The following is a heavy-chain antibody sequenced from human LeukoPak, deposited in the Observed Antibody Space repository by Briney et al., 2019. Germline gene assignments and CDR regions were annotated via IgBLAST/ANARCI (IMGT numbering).Heavy chain of an antibody. CDR1: GFTFSDYD. CDR2: IGTAGDT. CDR3: ARVAKERVGGVYYFDY. D-gene: IGHD1-1*01. V-gene: IGHV3-13*01. Sequence: AGGSLRLSCAASGFTFSDYDMHWVRQATGKGREWGSAIGTAGDTYYTGSVKGRFTISRENAKNSLYLQMNSLRAGDTAVYYCARVAKERVGGVYYFDYWGQGTLVTVSS. J-gene: IGHJ4*02.